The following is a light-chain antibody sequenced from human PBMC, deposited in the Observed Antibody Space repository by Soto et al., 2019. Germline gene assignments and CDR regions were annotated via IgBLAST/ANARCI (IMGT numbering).Light chain of an antibody. V-gene: IGKV3-11*01. CDR3: QQRRSWPPTIT. CDR1: QSLRSS. J-gene: IGKJ5*01. Sequence: ETMMTQSPDTLSVSLGERATLSCRSSQSLRSSLAWYQQKPGQAPRLLIYDASYRATDIPPRFSGSGSGTDFTLTISSLEPEDFAVYYCQQRRSWPPTITFGQGTRLEI. CDR2: DAS.